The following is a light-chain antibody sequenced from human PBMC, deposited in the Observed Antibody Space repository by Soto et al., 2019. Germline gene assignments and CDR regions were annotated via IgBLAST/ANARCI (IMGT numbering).Light chain of an antibody. Sequence: EIVLTQSPATLPLSPGERATLSCRASQSVSSYLAWYQQKPGQAPRLLIYDTYNRATGIPARFSGSGSGTDFSLTISSLEPEDFAVYYCHQRSSWPRTFGQGTRLEIK. CDR2: DTY. V-gene: IGKV3-11*01. J-gene: IGKJ5*01. CDR1: QSVSSY. CDR3: HQRSSWPRT.